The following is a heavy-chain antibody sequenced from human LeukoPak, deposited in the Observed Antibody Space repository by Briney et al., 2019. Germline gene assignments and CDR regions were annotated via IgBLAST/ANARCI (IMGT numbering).Heavy chain of an antibody. V-gene: IGHV1-69*13. CDR2: IIPIFGTA. CDR1: GGTFSSYA. Sequence: ASVKVSCKASGGTFSSYAISWVRQAPGQGLEWMGGIIPIFGTANYAQKFQGRVTITADESTSTAYMELSSLRSEDTAVYYCAREGEGYYYDSSGYYDYWGQGTLVTVSS. D-gene: IGHD3-22*01. J-gene: IGHJ4*02. CDR3: AREGEGYYYDSSGYYDY.